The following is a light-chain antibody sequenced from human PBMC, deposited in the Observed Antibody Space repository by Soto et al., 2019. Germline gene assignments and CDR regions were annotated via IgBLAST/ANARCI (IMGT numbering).Light chain of an antibody. CDR3: QQYGTSEII. CDR2: DTS. J-gene: IGKJ5*01. V-gene: IGKV3-20*01. Sequence: EIVLTQCPGTLSLSPGERASLSCMASQSLTNSFMAWYQQKPGQAPRLLIYDTSSRASGIPDRFSGSGSGTDFTLTISRLETEDFAVFYCQQYGTSEIIFGQGTRLEIK. CDR1: QSLTNSF.